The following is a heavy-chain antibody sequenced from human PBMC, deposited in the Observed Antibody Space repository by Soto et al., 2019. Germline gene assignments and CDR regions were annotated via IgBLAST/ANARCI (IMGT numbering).Heavy chain of an antibody. V-gene: IGHV2-5*02. CDR1: GFSLSTSGVG. CDR3: ELILTGTGGHFDY. D-gene: IGHD2-8*02. CDR2: IFGDDDK. Sequence: QITLKESGPTLVKPTQTLTLTCSFSGFSLSTSGVGVGWIRQPPEKALEWLALIFGDDDKRYSPSLKSRLTITKHTSKNKVVLKQTNLDPVDTATYYCELILTGTGGHFDYRGQGALVSVSS. J-gene: IGHJ4*02.